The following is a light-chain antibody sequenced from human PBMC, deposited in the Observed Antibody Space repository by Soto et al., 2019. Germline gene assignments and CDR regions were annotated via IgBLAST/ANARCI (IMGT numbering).Light chain of an antibody. CDR1: SSNIGSNT. Sequence: QSVLTQPPSASGTPGQRVTVSCSGSSSNIGSNTVNWYQQLPGTAPKLLIYGHSHRPSGVPDRFSGSKSGTSASLAISGLQSEDEADYYCAVWDDSLDGRVFGGGTKLTVL. J-gene: IGLJ2*01. V-gene: IGLV1-44*01. CDR2: GHS. CDR3: AVWDDSLDGRV.